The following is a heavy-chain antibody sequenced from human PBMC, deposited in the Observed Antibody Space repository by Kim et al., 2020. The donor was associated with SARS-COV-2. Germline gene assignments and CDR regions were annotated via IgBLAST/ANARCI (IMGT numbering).Heavy chain of an antibody. Sequence: GGSLRLSCAASGFTFDDYAMHWVRQAPGKGLEWVSGISWNSGSIGYADSVKGRFTISRDNAKNSLYLQMNSLRAEDTALYYCAKSLMVRGVYYFDYWGQG. CDR1: GFTFDDYA. CDR3: AKSLMVRGVYYFDY. J-gene: IGHJ4*02. CDR2: ISWNSGSI. V-gene: IGHV3-9*01. D-gene: IGHD3-10*01.